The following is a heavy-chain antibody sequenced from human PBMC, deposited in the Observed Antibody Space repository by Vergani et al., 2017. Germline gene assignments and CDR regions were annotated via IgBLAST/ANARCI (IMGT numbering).Heavy chain of an antibody. V-gene: IGHV4-59*01. CDR3: ARGASSSTNKPTYYYYGMDV. D-gene: IGHD6-6*01. CDR1: GGSISSYY. CDR2: IYYSGST. Sequence: QVQLQESGPGLVKPSETLSLTCTVSGGSISSYYWSWIRQPPGKGLEWIGYIYYSGSTNYNPSLKSRVTISVDTSKNQFSLKLSSVTAADTAVYYCARGASSSTNKPTYYYYGMDVWGQGTTVTVSS. J-gene: IGHJ6*02.